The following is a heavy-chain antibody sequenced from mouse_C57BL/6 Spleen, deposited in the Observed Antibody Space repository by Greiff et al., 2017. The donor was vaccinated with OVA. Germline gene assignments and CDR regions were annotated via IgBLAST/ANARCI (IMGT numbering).Heavy chain of an antibody. V-gene: IGHV1-42*01. CDR1: GYSFTGYY. D-gene: IGHD2-3*01. J-gene: IGHJ2*01. Sequence: DVQLQESGPELVKPGASVKISCKASGYSFTGYYMNWVKQSPEKSLEWIGEINPSTGGTTYNQKFKAKATLTVDKSSSTAYMQLKSLTSEDSAVYYCARENDGYLYFDYWGQGTTLTVSS. CDR2: INPSTGGT. CDR3: ARENDGYLYFDY.